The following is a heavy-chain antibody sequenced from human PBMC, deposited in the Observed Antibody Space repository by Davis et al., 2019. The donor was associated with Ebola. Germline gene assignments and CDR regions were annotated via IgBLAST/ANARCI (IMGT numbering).Heavy chain of an antibody. V-gene: IGHV1-18*01. D-gene: IGHD6-19*01. J-gene: IGHJ5*02. CDR3: AGRAVRNWFDP. CDR2: ISAYNGNT. CDR1: GYTFTSYG. Sequence: ASVKVSCKASGYTFTSYGISWVRQAPGQGLEWMGWISAYNGNTNYAQKLQGRVTMTTDTSTSTAYMELRSLRSEDTAVYYCAGRAVRNWFDPWGQGTLVTVSS.